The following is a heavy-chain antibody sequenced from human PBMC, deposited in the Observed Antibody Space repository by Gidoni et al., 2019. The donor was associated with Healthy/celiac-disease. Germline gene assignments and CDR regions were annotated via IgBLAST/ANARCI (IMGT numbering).Heavy chain of an antibody. CDR2: IYYSGST. D-gene: IGHD5-12*01. CDR3: AGSDSGYDFDY. J-gene: IGHJ4*02. V-gene: IGHV4-59*01. Sequence: QVQLQESGPGLVKPSETLSLTCTVSGGSISSYYWSWIRQPPGKGLEWIGYIYYSGSTNYNPSLKSRVTISVDTSKNQFSRKLSSVTAADTAVYYCAGSDSGYDFDYWGQGTLVTVSS. CDR1: GGSISSYY.